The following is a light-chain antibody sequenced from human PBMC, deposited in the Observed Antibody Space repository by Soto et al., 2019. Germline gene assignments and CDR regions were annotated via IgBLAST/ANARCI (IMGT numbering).Light chain of an antibody. CDR2: VAS. J-gene: IGKJ2*01. CDR1: QTISNY. Sequence: DIQMTQSPSSLSASVGDRVTITCRASQTISNYLNWYQQKPGKAPNLLIYVASNLQSGVPSRFSGSSSGTDFTLTISSLQPEDFATYYCQQSYSTPRYTFGQGTKLEIK. V-gene: IGKV1-39*01. CDR3: QQSYSTPRYT.